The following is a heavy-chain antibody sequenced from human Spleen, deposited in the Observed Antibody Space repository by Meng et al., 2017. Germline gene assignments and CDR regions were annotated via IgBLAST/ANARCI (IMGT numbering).Heavy chain of an antibody. CDR2: INHSGST. Sequence: VELQQWGEGMLKHLETLSLTCVVSGGSFSDYYWSWIRQPPGKGLEWIGEINHSGSTNYNPSLESRATISVDTSQNNLSLKLSSVTAADSAVYYCARGPTTMAHDFDYWGQGTLVTVSS. J-gene: IGHJ4*02. CDR3: ARGPTTMAHDFDY. CDR1: GGSFSDYY. V-gene: IGHV4-34*01. D-gene: IGHD4-11*01.